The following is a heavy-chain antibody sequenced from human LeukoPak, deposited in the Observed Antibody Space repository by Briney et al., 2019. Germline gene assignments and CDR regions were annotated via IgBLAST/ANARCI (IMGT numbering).Heavy chain of an antibody. J-gene: IGHJ4*02. V-gene: IGHV4-39*01. Sequence: SETLSLTCTVSGGSISSSNYYWGWIRQPPGKGLEWIGSIYYSGTTYYNSSLKSRVIISVDTSKNQFSLKLTSVTATGTAVYYCARHEAQDFDYWGQGTLVTVSS. CDR1: GGSISSSNYY. CDR2: IYYSGTT. CDR3: ARHEAQDFDY.